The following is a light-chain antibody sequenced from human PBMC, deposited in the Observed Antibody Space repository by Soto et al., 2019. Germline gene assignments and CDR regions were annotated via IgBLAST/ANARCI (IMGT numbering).Light chain of an antibody. V-gene: IGLV2-11*01. CDR2: DVT. CDR3: SSSARNYFYV. CDR1: SSDVGGYNY. J-gene: IGLJ1*01. Sequence: QSALTQPRSVSGSPGQSVAISCTGTSSDVGGYNYVSWYQQHPGKAPKLMIYDVTKRPSGVPDRFSGSKSGNTASLTISGLQAEDEADYYCSSSARNYFYVFVTATKVTVL.